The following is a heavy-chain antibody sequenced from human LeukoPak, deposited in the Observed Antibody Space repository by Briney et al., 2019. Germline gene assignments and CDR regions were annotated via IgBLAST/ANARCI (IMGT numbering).Heavy chain of an antibody. D-gene: IGHD3-22*01. CDR3: ARGTSMIVEASFDY. Sequence: PSGSLCLTCAVSGDSISRGHYWGWTGRPPGKGRKWCGSISPSGRTYYTPSLKSRVIISVDTSKKQFSLNLSSVSAADTAVYYCARGTSMIVEASFDYWGQGTLVTVSS. V-gene: IGHV4-38-2*01. CDR2: ISPSGRT. J-gene: IGHJ4*02. CDR1: GDSISRGHY.